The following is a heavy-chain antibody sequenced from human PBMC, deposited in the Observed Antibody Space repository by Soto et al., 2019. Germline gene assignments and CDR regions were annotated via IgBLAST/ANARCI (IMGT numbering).Heavy chain of an antibody. CDR2: INPNSGGT. CDR3: ARAIAVAVDYYGMDV. D-gene: IGHD6-19*01. J-gene: IGHJ6*02. V-gene: IGHV1-2*04. CDR1: GYTFTGYY. Sequence: QVQLVQSGAEVKKPGASVKVSCKASGYTFTGYYMHWVRQAPGQGLEWMGWINPNSGGTNYAQKCQGCVTMXXDXSXXTAYMELSRLRSDDTAVYYCARAIAVAVDYYGMDVWGQGTTVTVSS.